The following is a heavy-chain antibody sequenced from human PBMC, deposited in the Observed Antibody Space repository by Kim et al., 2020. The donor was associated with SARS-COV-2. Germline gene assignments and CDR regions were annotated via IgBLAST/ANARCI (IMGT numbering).Heavy chain of an antibody. CDR1: GFTFSDYH. Sequence: GGSLRLSCAVSGFTFSDYHMTWIRQAPGKGLEWVSYISSNNRYTNYADSVKGRFTISRDNAKNSLYLQMNSLRAEDTAVYFCARDALAALRYWGQGTLVTVSS. CDR3: ARDALAALRY. V-gene: IGHV3-11*05. J-gene: IGHJ4*02. D-gene: IGHD6-6*01. CDR2: ISSNNRYT.